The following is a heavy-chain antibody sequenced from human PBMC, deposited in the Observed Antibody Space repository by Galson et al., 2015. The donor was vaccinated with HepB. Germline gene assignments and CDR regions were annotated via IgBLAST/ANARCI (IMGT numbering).Heavy chain of an antibody. CDR3: AREIRGSPYYDFWSGPDYYYYMDV. V-gene: IGHV1-69*13. J-gene: IGHJ6*03. D-gene: IGHD3-3*01. CDR1: GGTFSSYA. CDR2: IIPIFGTA. Sequence: SVKVSCKASGGTFSSYAISWVRQAPGQGLEWMGGIIPIFGTANYAQKFQGRVTITADESTSTAYMELSSLRSEDTAVYYCAREIRGSPYYDFWSGPDYYYYMDVWGKGTTVTVSS.